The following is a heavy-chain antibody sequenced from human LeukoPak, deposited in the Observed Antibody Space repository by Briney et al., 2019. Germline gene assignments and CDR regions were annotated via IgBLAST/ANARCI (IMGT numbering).Heavy chain of an antibody. V-gene: IGHV3-20*04. CDR2: INWNGGST. CDR1: GFTSDDYG. Sequence: PGGSLRPSCAASGFTSDDYGMSWVRKAAGKGVEWVSGINWNGGSTGYADSVTGRFTISRDNAKNSLYLQMNSLRAEDTALYYFARVTVNCSGGSCSSSFDYSGHGALVTASS. D-gene: IGHD2-15*01. CDR3: ARVTVNCSGGSCSSSFDY. J-gene: IGHJ4*01.